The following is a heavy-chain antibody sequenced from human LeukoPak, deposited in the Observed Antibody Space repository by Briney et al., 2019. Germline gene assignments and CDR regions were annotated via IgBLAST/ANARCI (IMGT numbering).Heavy chain of an antibody. D-gene: IGHD1-26*01. CDR1: GGSISSGGYS. Sequence: PSETLSLTCAVSGGSISSGGYSWSWIRQPPGKGLEWIGYIYHSGSTYYNPSLKNRVTISVDRSKNQFSLKLSSVTAADTAIYYCARNIVGPRQVDYWGQGTLVTVSS. CDR2: IYHSGST. V-gene: IGHV4-30-2*02. J-gene: IGHJ4*02. CDR3: ARNIVGPRQVDY.